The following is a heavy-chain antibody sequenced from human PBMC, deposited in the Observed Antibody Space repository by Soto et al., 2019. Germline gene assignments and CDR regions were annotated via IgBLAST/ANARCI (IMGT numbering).Heavy chain of an antibody. D-gene: IGHD6-13*01. V-gene: IGHV2-5*02. Sequence: QITLNESGPALVKPTQTLTLTCTFSGFSLTTSGVGVHWLRQPPGKALEWLAVIYGDDDKRYNPSLETRLTITKDTSXTXVXLTMTNMDPLDTATYYCAHNPSYSTHWYSRDDWFDPWGQGTLVTVSS. CDR1: GFSLTTSGVG. CDR3: AHNPSYSTHWYSRDDWFDP. CDR2: IYGDDDK. J-gene: IGHJ5*02.